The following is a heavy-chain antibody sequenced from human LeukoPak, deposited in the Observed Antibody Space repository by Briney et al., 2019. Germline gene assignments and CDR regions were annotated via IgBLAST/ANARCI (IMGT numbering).Heavy chain of an antibody. J-gene: IGHJ4*02. CDR3: AKDRQWLGQRPSNFDY. Sequence: GGSLRLSCVTSEFTFSSYGMSWVRQAPGKGLEWVSGISSSGGSTYYADSVKGRFTISRDDSKNTVYLQMNRLRADDTALHYCAKDRQWLGQRPSNFDYWGQGTLVTVSS. CDR2: ISSSGGST. CDR1: EFTFSSYG. V-gene: IGHV3-23*01. D-gene: IGHD6-19*01.